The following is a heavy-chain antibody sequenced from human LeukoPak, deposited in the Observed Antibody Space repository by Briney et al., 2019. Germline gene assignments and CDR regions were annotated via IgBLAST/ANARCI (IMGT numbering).Heavy chain of an antibody. Sequence: SLRLSCAASGFTFSSYAMHWVRQAPGKGLEWVSGISWNSGSIGYADSVKGRFTISRDNAKNSLYLQMNSLRAEDTALYYCAKGPDGVVTEDWYFDLWGRGTLVTVSS. CDR1: GFTFSSYA. J-gene: IGHJ2*01. V-gene: IGHV3-9*01. D-gene: IGHD2-21*02. CDR3: AKGPDGVVTEDWYFDL. CDR2: ISWNSGSI.